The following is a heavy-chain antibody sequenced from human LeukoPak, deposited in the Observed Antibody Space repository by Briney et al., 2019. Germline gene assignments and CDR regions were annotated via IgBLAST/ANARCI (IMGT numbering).Heavy chain of an antibody. D-gene: IGHD3-10*01. CDR3: MGYYGSGSYYTSDY. V-gene: IGHV4-59*08. CDR1: GVSISSYY. CDR2: IYYSGST. Sequence: SETLSLTCTVSGVSISSYYWNWIGQPPGKGLEWIGYIYYSGSTNYNPSLKSRVTISVDTSKNRFSLKLSSVTAADTALYYCMGYYGSGSYYTSDYWGQGTLVTVSS. J-gene: IGHJ4*02.